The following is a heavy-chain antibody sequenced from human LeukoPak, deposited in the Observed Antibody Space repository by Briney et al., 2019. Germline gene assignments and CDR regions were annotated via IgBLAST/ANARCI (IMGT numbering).Heavy chain of an antibody. CDR1: GFTFSTYD. CDR3: ARDFRTQLDGYSPPYHFDY. D-gene: IGHD5-24*01. J-gene: IGHJ4*02. V-gene: IGHV3-23*01. CDR2: IGAGGGSI. Sequence: GGSLRLSCAASGFTFSTYDMSWVRQAPGQGQEYVSVIGAGGGSIEYTDAVKGRFTISRDNAKNSLYLQMNSLRAEDTAVYYCARDFRTQLDGYSPPYHFDYWGQGTLVSVSS.